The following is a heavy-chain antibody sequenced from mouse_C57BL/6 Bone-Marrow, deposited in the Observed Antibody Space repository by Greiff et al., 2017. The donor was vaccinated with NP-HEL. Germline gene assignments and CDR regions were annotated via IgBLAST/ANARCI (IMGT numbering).Heavy chain of an antibody. CDR3: ASQLRGFAY. CDR2: ISSGGSYT. CDR1: GFTFSSYG. D-gene: IGHD1-1*01. Sequence: EVKVVESGGDLVKPGGSLKLSCAASGFTFSSYGMSWVRQTPDKRLEWVATISSGGSYTYYPDSVKGRFTISRDNAKNTLYLQMSSLKSEDTAMYYCASQLRGFAYWGQGTLVTVSA. V-gene: IGHV5-6*01. J-gene: IGHJ3*01.